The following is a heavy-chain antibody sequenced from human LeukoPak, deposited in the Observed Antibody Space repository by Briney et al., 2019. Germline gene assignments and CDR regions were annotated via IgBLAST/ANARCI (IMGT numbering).Heavy chain of an antibody. CDR3: ARGWGTAVADY. CDR1: GGSISPYY. J-gene: IGHJ4*02. D-gene: IGHD6-19*01. Sequence: SETLSLTCTVSGGSISPYYWSWIRQPPGKGLEWIGYVYHSGSTNYNPSLKSRVTISVDTSKKQFSLKLSSVSAADTAVYYCARGWGTAVADYWGQGILVTVSS. CDR2: VYHSGST. V-gene: IGHV4-59*01.